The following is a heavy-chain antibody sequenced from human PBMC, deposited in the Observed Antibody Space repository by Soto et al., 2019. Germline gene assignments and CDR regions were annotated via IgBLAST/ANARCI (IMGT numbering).Heavy chain of an antibody. CDR2: IYWDDDK. V-gene: IGHV2-5*02. Sequence: SGPTLVNPTQTLTLTCTFSGFSLSTSGVAVGWIRQPPGKALEWLALIYWDDDKRYSPSLKSSLTITKDTSKNQVVLTMTNMDRVETATYYCGDQGAHYRGSYHFDHWGLGTLVTVSS. D-gene: IGHD1-26*01. CDR3: GDQGAHYRGSYHFDH. J-gene: IGHJ4*01. CDR1: GFSLSTSGVA.